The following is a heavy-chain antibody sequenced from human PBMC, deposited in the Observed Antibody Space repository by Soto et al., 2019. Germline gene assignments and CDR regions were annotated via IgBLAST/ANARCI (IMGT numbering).Heavy chain of an antibody. CDR2: IIPIFGTA. Sequence: SVKVSCKASGGTFSSYAISWVRQAPGQGLEWMGGIIPIFGTANYAQKFQGRVTITADESTSTAYMELSSLRSEDTAVYYCARGLPVVVINSWFDPWGQGTLVTVSS. CDR1: GGTFSSYA. J-gene: IGHJ5*02. V-gene: IGHV1-69*13. D-gene: IGHD3-22*01. CDR3: ARGLPVVVINSWFDP.